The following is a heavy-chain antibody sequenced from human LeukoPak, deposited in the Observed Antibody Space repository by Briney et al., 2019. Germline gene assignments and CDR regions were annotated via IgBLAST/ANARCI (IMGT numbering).Heavy chain of an antibody. CDR3: ARDLYF. Sequence: GGSLRLSCAASGFTFNSYAMHWVRQAPGKGLEWISYISSSSTTIYYADSVKGRFTISRDNAKNSLYLQMNSLRDEDTAVYYCARDLYFWGQGTLVTVSS. CDR2: ISSSSTTI. V-gene: IGHV3-48*02. J-gene: IGHJ4*02. CDR1: GFTFNSYA. D-gene: IGHD2-15*01.